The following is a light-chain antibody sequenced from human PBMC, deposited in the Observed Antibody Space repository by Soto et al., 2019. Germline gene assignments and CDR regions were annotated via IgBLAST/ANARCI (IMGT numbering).Light chain of an antibody. J-gene: IGLJ3*02. Sequence: QSALTQPPSASGSPGQSVTISCTGTSSDVGGYNYVFWYQQHPGKAPKVMIYDVTKRPSGVPDRSSGSKSGNTASLPVSGLQAEDEADYYCSSYAGNNNLVFGGGTKLTVL. CDR3: SSYAGNNNLV. CDR2: DVT. V-gene: IGLV2-8*01. CDR1: SSDVGGYNY.